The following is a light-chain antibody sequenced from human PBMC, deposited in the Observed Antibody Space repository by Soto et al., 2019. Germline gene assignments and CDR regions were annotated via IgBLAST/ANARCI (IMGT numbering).Light chain of an antibody. CDR3: QQYNNWPPLT. CDR2: GAS. V-gene: IGKV3-15*01. Sequence: EIAMTQSPATLSVSPGERATLSCRASQSVSSNLAWYQQKLGQAPRLLIYGASTRATGIPARFSGSGSGREFTLTISSLQSEDFAVYYCQQYNNWPPLTFGGGTKVEIK. CDR1: QSVSSN. J-gene: IGKJ4*01.